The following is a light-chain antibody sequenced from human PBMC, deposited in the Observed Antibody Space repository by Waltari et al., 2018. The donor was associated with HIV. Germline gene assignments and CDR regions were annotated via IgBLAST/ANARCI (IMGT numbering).Light chain of an antibody. CDR2: DVS. CDR3: CSYVGNFTWV. V-gene: IGLV2-11*01. J-gene: IGLJ3*02. CDR1: NSDVGGYNW. Sequence: QSALTQPRSVSGSPGQSVTISCTGTNSDVGGYNWLTWDQQRPGKVPKLIVYDVSKRPSGVPDRFSASKSDNTAYLTISGLQADDEGDYYCCSYVGNFTWVFGGGTILTVL.